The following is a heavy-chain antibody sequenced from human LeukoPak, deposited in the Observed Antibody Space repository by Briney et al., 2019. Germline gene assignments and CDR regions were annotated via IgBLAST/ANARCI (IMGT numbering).Heavy chain of an antibody. D-gene: IGHD4-17*01. CDR1: GGSFSGYY. CDR3: ASLKYGYYMDV. V-gene: IGHV4-34*01. CDR2: IYYSGST. J-gene: IGHJ6*03. Sequence: SETLSLTCAVYGGSFSGYYWGWIRQPPGKGLEWIGGIYYSGSTYYNPSLKSRVTISVDTSKNQFPLKLSSVTAADTAVYYCASLKYGYYMDVWGKGTTVTVSS.